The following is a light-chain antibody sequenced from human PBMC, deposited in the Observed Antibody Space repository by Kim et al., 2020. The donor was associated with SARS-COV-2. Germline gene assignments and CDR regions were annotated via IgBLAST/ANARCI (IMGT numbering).Light chain of an antibody. V-gene: IGKV2-28*01. CDR1: QSLLYSNGDNY. J-gene: IGKJ2*01. CDR3: MQTLQTPT. Sequence: GESSSISCRSSQSLLYSNGDNYLRWYLQKPGQSPQLLFYLVSNRASGVPDRFSGSGSGTDFTLKISRVEAEDVGVYFCMQTLQTPTFGQGTKLEI. CDR2: LVS.